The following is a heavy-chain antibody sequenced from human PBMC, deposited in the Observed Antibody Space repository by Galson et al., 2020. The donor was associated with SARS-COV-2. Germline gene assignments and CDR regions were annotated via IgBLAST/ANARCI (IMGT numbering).Heavy chain of an antibody. CDR3: ARVSGSYYNFRRYYYYMDV. CDR1: GGSISSGSYY. V-gene: IGHV4-61*09. Sequence: SETLSLTCTVSGGSISSGSYYWSWIRQPAGEGLEWIGHIYTSELTNYNPSLKSRVTISVDTSKNQFSLMLSSVTAADTAVYYCARVSGSYYNFRRYYYYMDVWGKGTTVTVSS. CDR2: IYTSELT. J-gene: IGHJ6*03. D-gene: IGHD3-10*01.